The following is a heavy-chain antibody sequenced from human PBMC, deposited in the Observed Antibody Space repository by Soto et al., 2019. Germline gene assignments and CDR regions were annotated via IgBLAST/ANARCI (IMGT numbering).Heavy chain of an antibody. CDR2: INSDGSST. J-gene: IGHJ5*02. Sequence: PGGALRLSCAASGFTCSSYCLHWVRQAPGKGLVWVSRINSDGSSTSYADSVKGRFTISRDNAKNTLYLQMNSLRAEDTAVYYCASIPSIPLQEFDPWGQGTLVTVSS. CDR3: ASIPSIPLQEFDP. V-gene: IGHV3-74*01. D-gene: IGHD2-21*01. CDR1: GFTCSSYC.